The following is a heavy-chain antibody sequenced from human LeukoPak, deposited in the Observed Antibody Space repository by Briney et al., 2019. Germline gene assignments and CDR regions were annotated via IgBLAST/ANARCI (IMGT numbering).Heavy chain of an antibody. Sequence: PSETLSLTCTVSGGSISSYYWNWIRRPPGKGLEWLAYIYYSGSINYNPSLKSRVTISVDTSKNQFSLKLSSVTAADTAVYYCGGGYYDSSGYFLLDYWGQGTLVTVSS. J-gene: IGHJ4*02. CDR1: GGSISSYY. D-gene: IGHD3-22*01. CDR3: GGGYYDSSGYFLLDY. CDR2: IYYSGSI. V-gene: IGHV4-59*01.